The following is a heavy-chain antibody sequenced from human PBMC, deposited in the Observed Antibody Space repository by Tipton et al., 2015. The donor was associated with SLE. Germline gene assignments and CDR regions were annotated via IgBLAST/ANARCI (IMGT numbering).Heavy chain of an antibody. V-gene: IGHV3-66*02. J-gene: IGHJ4*02. CDR1: GFTLSSYA. D-gene: IGHD6-13*01. CDR3: AISLYSSPDY. CDR2: ISIGGST. Sequence: GSLRLSCFASGFTLSSYAMSWVRQVPEKGLEWVSVISIGGSTSHADAVNGRFTISRDNSKNTLYLQMNSLRAEDTAVYYCAISLYSSPDYWGQGTLVTVSS.